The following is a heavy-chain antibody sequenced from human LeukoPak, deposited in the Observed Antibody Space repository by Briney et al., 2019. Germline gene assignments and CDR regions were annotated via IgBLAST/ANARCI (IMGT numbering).Heavy chain of an antibody. V-gene: IGHV4-39*07. D-gene: IGHD6-6*01. J-gene: IGHJ4*02. CDR2: INYRGST. Sequence: SETLSLTCTVSNASISSNTYYRAWIRQPPGKGLEYIGSINYRGSTCYNPSLKSRVTMSVDTSKNHFSLKLSSVTAADTAVYYCARDPSSSSSSDYWGQGTLVTVSS. CDR1: NASISSNTYY. CDR3: ARDPSSSSSSDY.